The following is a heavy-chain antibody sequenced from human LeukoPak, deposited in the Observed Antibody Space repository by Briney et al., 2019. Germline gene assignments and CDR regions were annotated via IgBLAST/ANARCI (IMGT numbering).Heavy chain of an antibody. CDR2: IRYDGSNK. D-gene: IGHD2-15*01. V-gene: IGHV3-30*04. J-gene: IGHJ3*02. Sequence: PGGSLRLSCAASGFTFSSYAMHWVRQAPGKGLEWVALIRYDGSNKYYADSVKGRFTISRDNSKNTLYLQMNSLRAEDTAVYYCARAILKWLFGAFDIWGQGTMVTVSS. CDR3: ARAILKWLFGAFDI. CDR1: GFTFSSYA.